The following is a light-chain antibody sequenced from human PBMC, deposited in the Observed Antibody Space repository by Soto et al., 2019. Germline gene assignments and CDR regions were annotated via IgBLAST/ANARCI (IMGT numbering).Light chain of an antibody. Sequence: AIRMTQSPSSLSASTGDRVTITCRASQAISSYLAWYQQKPVKAPKLLIYAASTLQSGVPSRFSGSGPGTDFALTISCLQSEDFATYYFQEDYSYPLTFGPGTKVEIK. CDR2: AAS. V-gene: IGKV1-8*01. CDR3: QEDYSYPLT. CDR1: QAISSY. J-gene: IGKJ3*01.